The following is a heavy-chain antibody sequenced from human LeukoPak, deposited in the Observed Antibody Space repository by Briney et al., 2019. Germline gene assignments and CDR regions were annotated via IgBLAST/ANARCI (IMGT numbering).Heavy chain of an antibody. CDR2: IHRDGGMT. J-gene: IGHJ6*03. CDR1: GFTFTGNS. V-gene: IGHV3-74*01. CDR3: VRETGTVGYYMDV. Sequence: GGSLRLSCAASGFTFTGNSMHWVRQGPGKGLVWVARIHRDGGMTRYADSVEGRFTISRDNAKNTLYLQMNSLRAEDTAIYYCVRETGTVGYYMDVWGKGTTVTVSS.